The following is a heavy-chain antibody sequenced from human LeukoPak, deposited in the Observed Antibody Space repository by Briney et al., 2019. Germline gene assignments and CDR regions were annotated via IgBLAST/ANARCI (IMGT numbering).Heavy chain of an antibody. V-gene: IGHV1-69*01. CDR2: IIPIFGTA. CDR3: ARDYQGGYGDKTVDY. CDR1: GGTFSSYA. Sequence: SVKVSCKASGGTFSSYAISWVRQAPGQGLEWMGGIIPIFGTANYAQKFQGRVTITADESTSTAYMELSSLRSEDTAVYYCARDYQGGYGDKTVDYWGQGTLVTVSS. D-gene: IGHD5-18*01. J-gene: IGHJ4*02.